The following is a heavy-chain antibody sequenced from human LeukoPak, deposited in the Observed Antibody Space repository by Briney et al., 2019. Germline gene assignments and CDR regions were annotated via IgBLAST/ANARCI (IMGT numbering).Heavy chain of an antibody. D-gene: IGHD6-19*01. CDR2: IGGSRGNT. CDR3: AKVGYGSGWHLYYFHY. J-gene: IGHJ4*02. V-gene: IGHV3-23*01. CDR1: GFTFSNYA. Sequence: GGSLRLSCAASGFTFSNYAMSWVRQAPGKGLEWVSAIGGSRGNTYYADSVKGRFTISRDNSKNTLYLQMNSLRAEDTAVYYCAKVGYGSGWHLYYFHYWGQGTLVTVSS.